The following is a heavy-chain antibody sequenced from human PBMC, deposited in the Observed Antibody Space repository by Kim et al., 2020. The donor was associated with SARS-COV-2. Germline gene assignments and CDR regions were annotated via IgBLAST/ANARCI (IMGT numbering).Heavy chain of an antibody. CDR3: ARGMYTSGRPFDY. D-gene: IGHD6-19*01. J-gene: IGHJ4*02. CDR1: GFPFSDYY. Sequence: GGSLRLSCAASGFPFSDYYMSRIRQAPGKGLEWVSYISENDNTIYYADSVKGRFTISRDNAKNSLYLQMNSLRAEDTAIYYCARGMYTSGRPFDYWGQGTLVTASS. CDR2: ISENDNTI. V-gene: IGHV3-11*01.